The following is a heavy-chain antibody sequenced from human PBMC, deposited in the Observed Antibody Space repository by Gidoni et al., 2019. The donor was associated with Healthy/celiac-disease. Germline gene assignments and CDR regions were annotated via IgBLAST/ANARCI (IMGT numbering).Heavy chain of an antibody. CDR1: GWSFSGYY. D-gene: IGHD2-2*01. J-gene: IGHJ6*02. V-gene: IGHV4-34*01. Sequence: QVQLQPSGAGLLKPPETLSLTCAVYGWSFSGYYWRWTRQPPGKGLGWIGEINHSGSTNYNPSLKSRVTISVDTAKNQFSLKLSSVTAADTAVYYCARGRYGRYCSSTSCYGDRIRGYYYYGMDVWGQGTTVTVSS. CDR3: ARGRYGRYCSSTSCYGDRIRGYYYYGMDV. CDR2: INHSGST.